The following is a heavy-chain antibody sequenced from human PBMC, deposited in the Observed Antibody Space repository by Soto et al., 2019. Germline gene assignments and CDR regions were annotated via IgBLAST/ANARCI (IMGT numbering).Heavy chain of an antibody. CDR1: GGSISSSSYY. V-gene: IGHV4-39*01. J-gene: IGHJ5*02. D-gene: IGHD4-17*01. CDR3: ARRGYGDYPYNWSDP. CDR2: IYYSGST. Sequence: QLQLQESGPGLVKPSETLSLTCTVSGGSISSSSYYWGWIRQPPGKGLEWIGSIYYSGSTYYNPSLKSRVTISVDTSKSEFSLKLSSVTAADAAVYYCARRGYGDYPYNWSDPWGQGTLVTVSS.